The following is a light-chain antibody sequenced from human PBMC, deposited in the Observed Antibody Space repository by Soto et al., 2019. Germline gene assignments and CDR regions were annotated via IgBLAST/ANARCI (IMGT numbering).Light chain of an antibody. CDR1: QTVTNNY. Sequence: EIVLTQSPGTLSLSPGERATLSCRASQTVTNNYLAWYQQKPGQAPRLVMSGASNRATGIPDRFSGGGSETDFTLTISRLEPEDFAVYYCQQYDSSYTFGQGTKVEIK. J-gene: IGKJ2*01. CDR3: QQYDSSYT. V-gene: IGKV3-20*01. CDR2: GAS.